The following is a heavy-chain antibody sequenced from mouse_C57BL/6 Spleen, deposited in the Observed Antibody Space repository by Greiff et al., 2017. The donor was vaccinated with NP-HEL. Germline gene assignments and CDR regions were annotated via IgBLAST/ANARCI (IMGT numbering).Heavy chain of an antibody. CDR2: INPNNGGT. V-gene: IGHV1-26*01. J-gene: IGHJ4*01. Sequence: VQLQQSGPELVKPGASVKISCKASGYTFTDYYMNWVKQSHGKSLEWIGDINPNNGGTSYNQKFKGKATLTVDKSSSTAYMELRSLTSEDSAVYYCASYPYYAMGYWGQGTSVTVSS. CDR3: ASYPYYAMGY. CDR1: GYTFTDYY.